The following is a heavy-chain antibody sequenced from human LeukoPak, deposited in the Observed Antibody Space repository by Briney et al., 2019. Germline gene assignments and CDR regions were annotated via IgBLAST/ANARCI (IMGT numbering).Heavy chain of an antibody. CDR1: GYTFTGYY. CDR3: ASDYYDSSGPPRFDP. J-gene: IGHJ5*02. D-gene: IGHD3-22*01. Sequence: ASVKVSCKASGYTFTGYYMHWVRQAPGQGLEWMGWINPNSGGTNYAQKFQGRVTMTRDTSISTAYMELSRLRSDDTAVYYCASDYYDSSGPPRFDPWGQGTLVTVSS. CDR2: INPNSGGT. V-gene: IGHV1-2*02.